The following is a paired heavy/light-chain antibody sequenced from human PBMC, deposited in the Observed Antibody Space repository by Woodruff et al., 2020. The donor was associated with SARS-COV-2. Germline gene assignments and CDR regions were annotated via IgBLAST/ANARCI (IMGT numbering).Heavy chain of an antibody. CDR1: GYSISSGYY. CDR3: ASIPRYCSGGSCYYFDY. D-gene: IGHD2-15*01. CDR2: IYHSGST. J-gene: IGHJ4*02. V-gene: IGHV4-38-2*02. Sequence: QVQLQESGPGLVKPSETLSLTCTVSGYSISSGYYWGWIRQPPGKGLEWIGSIYHSGSTYYNPSLKSRVTISVDTSKNQFSLKLSSVTAADTAVYYCASIPRYCSGGSCYYFDYWGQGTLVTVSS.
Light chain of an antibody. CDR2: DVS. CDR3: CSYAGSYTGV. V-gene: IGLV2-11*01. Sequence: QSALTQPRSVSGSPGQSVTISCTGTSSDVGGYNYVSWYQQHPGKAPKLMIYDVSKRPSGVPDRFSGSKSGNTASLTISGLQAEDEADYYCCSYAGSYTGVFGTGTKVTVL. J-gene: IGLJ1*01. CDR1: SSDVGGYNY.